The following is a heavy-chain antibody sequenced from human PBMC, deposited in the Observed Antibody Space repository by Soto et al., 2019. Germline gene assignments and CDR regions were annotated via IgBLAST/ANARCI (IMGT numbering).Heavy chain of an antibody. Sequence: ASVKVSCKASGYTFTSYGISWVRQAPGQGLEWMGWISAYNGNTNYAQKLQGRVTMTTDTSTSTAYMELRSLRSDDTAVYYCARDGVGYCISTSCLNWFDPWGQGTWSPSPQ. CDR3: ARDGVGYCISTSCLNWFDP. J-gene: IGHJ5*02. CDR2: ISAYNGNT. D-gene: IGHD2-2*03. CDR1: GYTFTSYG. V-gene: IGHV1-18*01.